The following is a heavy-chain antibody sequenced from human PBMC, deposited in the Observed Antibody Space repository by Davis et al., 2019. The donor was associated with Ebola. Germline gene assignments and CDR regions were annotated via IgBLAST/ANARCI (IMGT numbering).Heavy chain of an antibody. V-gene: IGHV3-30*18. CDR2: ISYDGSKT. J-gene: IGHJ6*02. D-gene: IGHD3-22*01. Sequence: GESLKIPCAAPGFTFSIYGMHWISHAPGKGLEWVAFISYDGSKTFYADSVKGRFTISRDNSKNTMYLQMSSLRSEDTGVFYCAKENTSGWPGRHGMDVWGQGTTVTVSS. CDR3: AKENTSGWPGRHGMDV. CDR1: GFTFSIYG.